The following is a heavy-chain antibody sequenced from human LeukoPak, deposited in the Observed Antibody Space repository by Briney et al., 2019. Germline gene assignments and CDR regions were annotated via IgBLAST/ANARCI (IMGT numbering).Heavy chain of an antibody. D-gene: IGHD3-22*01. CDR1: GGSFSGYY. J-gene: IGHJ3*02. CDR2: INHSGST. V-gene: IGHV4-34*01. CDR3: ARVRMIVVVKREAFDI. Sequence: SETLSLTCAVYGGSFSGYYWSWIRQPPGKGLEWIGEINHSGSTNYNPSLKSRVTISVDTSKNQFSLKLSSVTAADTAVYYCARVRMIVVVKREAFDIWGQGTMVTVS.